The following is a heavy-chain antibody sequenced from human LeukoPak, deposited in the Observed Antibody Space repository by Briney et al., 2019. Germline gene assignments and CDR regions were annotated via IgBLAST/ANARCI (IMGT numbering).Heavy chain of an antibody. V-gene: IGHV4-61*02. CDR2: IYTSGST. CDR1: GGSISSGSYC. D-gene: IGHD3-10*01. Sequence: SETLSLTCTVSGGSISSGSYCWSWIRQPAGKGLEWIRRIYTSGSTNYNPSLKSRVTISVDTSKNQFSLKLSSVTAADTAVYYCARAQNYYGLTPDAFDIWGQGTMVTVSS. CDR3: ARAQNYYGLTPDAFDI. J-gene: IGHJ3*02.